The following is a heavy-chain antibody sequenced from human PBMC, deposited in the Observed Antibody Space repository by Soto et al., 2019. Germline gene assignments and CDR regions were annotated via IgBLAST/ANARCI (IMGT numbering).Heavy chain of an antibody. V-gene: IGHV3-48*03. CDR1: GFTFISYE. CDR3: ARDGYKFGAY. D-gene: IGHD3-10*01. Sequence: GSLRLSCAASGFTFISYEMNWVRQAPGKGLEWVSYISSSGSTIYYADSVKGRFTISRDNAKNSLYLQMNSLRAEDTAVYYCARDGYKFGAYLGQGTMVTFSS. J-gene: IGHJ4*02. CDR2: ISSSGSTI.